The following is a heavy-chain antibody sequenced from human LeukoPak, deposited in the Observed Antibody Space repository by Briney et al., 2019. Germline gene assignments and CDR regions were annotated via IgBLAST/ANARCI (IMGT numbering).Heavy chain of an antibody. V-gene: IGHV3-30*02. D-gene: IGHD4-23*01. CDR3: ARDPETTVVTGFDP. CDR1: GFTFSTYG. Sequence: PGGSLRLSCAASGFTFSTYGMHWVRQAPGKGLEWVAFIRNDGSNKYYPDSVKGRFTISRDNSKNTLYLQMNSLRAEDTAVYYCARDPETTVVTGFDPWGQGTLVTVSS. CDR2: IRNDGSNK. J-gene: IGHJ5*02.